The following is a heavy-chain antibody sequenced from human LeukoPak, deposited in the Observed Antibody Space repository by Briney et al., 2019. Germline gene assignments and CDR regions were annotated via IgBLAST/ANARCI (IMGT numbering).Heavy chain of an antibody. V-gene: IGHV3-30*02. CDR3: VKDQTDTDAFDI. D-gene: IGHD5-18*01. Sequence: PGGSLRLSCAASGFTFSSYGMHWVRQAPGKGLEWVAFILYDGSNKYDADSVKGRFTISRDNSKNTLYLQMNSLRVEDTAVYYCVKDQTDTDAFDIWGQGTMVTVSS. J-gene: IGHJ3*02. CDR2: ILYDGSNK. CDR1: GFTFSSYG.